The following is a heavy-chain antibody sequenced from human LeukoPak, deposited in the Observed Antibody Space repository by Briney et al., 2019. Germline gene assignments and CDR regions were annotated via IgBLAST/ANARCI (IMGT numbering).Heavy chain of an antibody. CDR3: ARERFGELFMFDY. CDR1: GGSISSGGYY. D-gene: IGHD3-10*01. V-gene: IGHV4-30-2*01. Sequence: SQTLSLTCTVSGGSISSGGYYWSWIRQPPGKGLEWIGYIYHSGSTYYNPSLKSRVTISVDRSKNQFSLKLSSVTAADTAVYYCARERFGELFMFDYWGQGTLATVSS. CDR2: IYHSGST. J-gene: IGHJ4*02.